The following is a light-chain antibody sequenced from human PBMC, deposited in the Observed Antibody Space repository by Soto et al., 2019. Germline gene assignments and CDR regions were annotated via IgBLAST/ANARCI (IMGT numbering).Light chain of an antibody. Sequence: QSVLTQPASVSGSPGQSITISCTGTSSDVGGNKYVSWYQHYPGKAPKLMICDVSNRPSGVSNRFSGSKSGNTASLTISGLQAEDEADYYCSAFTVTPYVFGTGSMVTV. V-gene: IGLV2-14*03. CDR2: DVS. CDR3: SAFTVTPYV. J-gene: IGLJ1*01. CDR1: SSDVGGNKY.